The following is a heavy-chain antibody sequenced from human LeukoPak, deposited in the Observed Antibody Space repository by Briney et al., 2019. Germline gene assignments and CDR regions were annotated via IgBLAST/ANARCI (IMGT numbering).Heavy chain of an antibody. CDR3: AREGGITMVRGVMTEGILLWGY. V-gene: IGHV5-51*01. CDR2: IYPGDSDT. D-gene: IGHD3-10*01. Sequence: GESLKISCKGSGYSFTSYWIGWVRQMPGKGLEWMGIIYPGDSDTRYSPSFQGQVTISADKSISTAYLQWSSLKASDTAMYYCAREGGITMVRGVMTEGILLWGYWGQGTLVTVSS. CDR1: GYSFTSYW. J-gene: IGHJ4*02.